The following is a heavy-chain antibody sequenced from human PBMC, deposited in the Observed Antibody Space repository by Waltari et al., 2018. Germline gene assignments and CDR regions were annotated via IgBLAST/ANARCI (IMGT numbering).Heavy chain of an antibody. CDR3: AKDDYGDEYFQH. CDR1: GYIFRAYA. D-gene: IGHD4-17*01. J-gene: IGHJ1*01. Sequence: QVHLVESGGDVVQQARSLRLSCTASGYIFRAYAMHWVRQAPGKGLEWVALSSYDGTNKRYATSVEGLFTISRDNTKNTLYLQMDSLRLDDTAFYYCAKDDYGDEYFQHWGQGTLLTVSS. CDR2: SSYDGTNK. V-gene: IGHV3-30*18.